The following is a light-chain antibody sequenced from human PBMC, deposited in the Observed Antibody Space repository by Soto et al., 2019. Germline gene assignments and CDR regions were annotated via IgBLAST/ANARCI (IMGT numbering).Light chain of an antibody. J-gene: IGKJ5*01. V-gene: IGKV1-39*01. Sequence: DIEMTQSPSSLSASVGDRITITCRASQNIDTYLNWYQQKPGKAPALLIYATSNLQSGVPSRFSGSGSGTDFTLTISSLQPEDIATYYCQQSSRTPITFGQGTRLEIK. CDR1: QNIDTY. CDR2: ATS. CDR3: QQSSRTPIT.